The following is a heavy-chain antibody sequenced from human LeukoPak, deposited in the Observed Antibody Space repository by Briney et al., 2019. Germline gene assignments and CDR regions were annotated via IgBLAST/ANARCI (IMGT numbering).Heavy chain of an antibody. CDR2: ISGSGGST. Sequence: GGSLRLSCAASGFTFSSYDMNWVRQAPGEGLEWVSAISGSGGSTYYADSVKGRFTISRDNSKNTLYLQMNSLRAEDTAVYYCFIGAVSPFDYWGQGTLVTVSS. J-gene: IGHJ4*02. CDR3: FIGAVSPFDY. D-gene: IGHD6-13*01. CDR1: GFTFSSYD. V-gene: IGHV3-23*01.